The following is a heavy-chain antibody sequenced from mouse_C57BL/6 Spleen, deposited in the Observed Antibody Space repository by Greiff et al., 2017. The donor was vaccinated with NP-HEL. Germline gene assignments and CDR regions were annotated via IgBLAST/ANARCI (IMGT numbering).Heavy chain of an antibody. CDR2: IDPETGGT. D-gene: IGHD2-4*01. CDR3: TTNYDYAIYYAMDY. Sequence: VKLQESGAELVRPGASVTLSCKASGYTFTDYEMHWVKQTPVHGLEWIGAIDPETGGTAYNQKFKGKAILTADKSSSTAYIELRSLTSEDSAVYYCTTNYDYAIYYAMDYWGQGTSVTVSS. J-gene: IGHJ4*01. CDR1: GYTFTDYE. V-gene: IGHV1-15*01.